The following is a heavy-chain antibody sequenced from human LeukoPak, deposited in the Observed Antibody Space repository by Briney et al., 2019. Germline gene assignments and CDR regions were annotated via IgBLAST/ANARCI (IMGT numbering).Heavy chain of an antibody. V-gene: IGHV4-39*01. J-gene: IGHJ5*02. CDR2: IYYSGST. D-gene: IGHD2-15*01. CDR3: ARHRGCSGGSCYPNWFDP. Sequence: SETLSLTCTVSGGSISSSSYYWGWIRQPPGKGLKWIGSIYYSGSTYYNPSLKSRVTISVDTSKNQFSLKLSSVTAADTAVYYCARHRGCSGGSCYPNWFDPWGQGTLVTVSS. CDR1: GGSISSSSYY.